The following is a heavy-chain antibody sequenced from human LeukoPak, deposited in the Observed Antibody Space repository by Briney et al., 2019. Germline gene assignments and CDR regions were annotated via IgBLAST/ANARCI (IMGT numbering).Heavy chain of an antibody. CDR1: GFTFSDYY. J-gene: IGHJ5*02. V-gene: IGHV3-11*01. CDR3: ARDECPLWSISCHRGFDP. D-gene: IGHD2-2*02. Sequence: GGSLRLSCAASGFTFSDYYMNWIRQAPGKGLEWVSYISSSGSMLYYTDSVKGRFTISRDNAKNSLYLQMNSLRAEDTAVYYCARDECPLWSISCHRGFDPWGQGLLVTVSS. CDR2: ISSSGSML.